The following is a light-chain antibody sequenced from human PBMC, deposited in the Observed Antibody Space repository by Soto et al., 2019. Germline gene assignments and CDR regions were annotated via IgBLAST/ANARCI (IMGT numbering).Light chain of an antibody. CDR3: QKYDSAPWT. V-gene: IGKV1-27*01. CDR2: DAS. J-gene: IGKJ1*01. CDR1: QGLGKY. Sequence: DIQMTQSPSSLSASVGDTVTISCRASQGLGKYLAWYQQKPGRLPQLLIFDASSLEPGVPSRFRGSRSGTDFILIINNLQPEDAATYYCQKYDSAPWTFGQGTKVQIK.